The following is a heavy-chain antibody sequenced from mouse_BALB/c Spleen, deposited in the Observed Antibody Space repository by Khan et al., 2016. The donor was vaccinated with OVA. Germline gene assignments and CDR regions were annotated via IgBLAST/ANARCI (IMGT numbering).Heavy chain of an antibody. D-gene: IGHD1-1*01. J-gene: IGHJ2*01. Sequence: EVQLQESGPGLVKPSQSLSLTCTVTGYSITSDYAWNWIRQFPGNKLEWMGYIKYSGSTSYNPSLKSRIPITRNTSKNQFFLQLSSVTTEDTATYYCARSGTISTVVATDFDSWGQGTTLTVSS. CDR3: ARSGTISTVVATDFDS. CDR2: IKYSGST. V-gene: IGHV3-2*02. CDR1: GYSITSDYA.